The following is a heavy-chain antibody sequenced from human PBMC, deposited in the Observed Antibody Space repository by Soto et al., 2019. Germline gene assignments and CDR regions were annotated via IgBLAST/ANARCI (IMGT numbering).Heavy chain of an antibody. CDR1: GGSISSYY. Sequence: SETLSLTCTVSGGSISSYYWSWIRQPPGKGLEWIGYIYYSGSTNYNPSLKSRVTISVDTSKNQFSLKLSSVTAADTAVYYCARHSLYGDYVCYWGQGTLVTVSS. J-gene: IGHJ4*02. V-gene: IGHV4-59*08. CDR3: ARHSLYGDYVCY. D-gene: IGHD4-17*01. CDR2: IYYSGST.